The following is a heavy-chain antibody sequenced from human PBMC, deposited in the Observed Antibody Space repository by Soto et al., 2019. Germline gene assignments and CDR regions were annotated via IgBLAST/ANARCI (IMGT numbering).Heavy chain of an antibody. CDR3: ARENSYFDY. CDR2: ISAYNANA. Sequence: QLLQSGAEVKKPGASVKVTCKASGYTFRNFGISWVRQAPGQGLEWMGWISAYNANANYAQKFQGRLTMTADTSTSTDYMELRSLRSDDTAVYYCARENSYFDYWGQGTLVTVSS. V-gene: IGHV1-18*01. CDR1: GYTFRNFG. J-gene: IGHJ4*02.